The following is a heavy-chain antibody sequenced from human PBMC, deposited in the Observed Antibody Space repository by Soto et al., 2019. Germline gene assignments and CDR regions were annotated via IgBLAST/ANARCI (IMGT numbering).Heavy chain of an antibody. Sequence: TSETLSLTCTVSGGSISSYYWSWIRQPPGKGLEWIGYIYYSGSTNYNPSLKSRVTISVDTSKNQFSLKLSSVTAADTAVYYCARIQYSSSWYIDYWGQGTLVTVSS. D-gene: IGHD6-13*01. CDR2: IYYSGST. V-gene: IGHV4-59*01. CDR1: GGSISSYY. CDR3: ARIQYSSSWYIDY. J-gene: IGHJ4*02.